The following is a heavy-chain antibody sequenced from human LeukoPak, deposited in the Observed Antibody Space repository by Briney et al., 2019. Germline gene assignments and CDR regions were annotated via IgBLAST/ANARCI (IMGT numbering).Heavy chain of an antibody. J-gene: IGHJ5*02. CDR3: AKETPNTGWFDP. CDR1: GHTFATYY. CDR2: INPSGDGT. D-gene: IGHD1-14*01. V-gene: IGHV1-46*01. Sequence: ASVKVSCKASGHTFATYYVHLVRQAPGQGLEWMGVINPSGDGTNYPQRFQGRVTLTRDTSTSTVYMELSSLRSEDTAIYYCAKETPNTGWFDPWGQGTLVTVSS.